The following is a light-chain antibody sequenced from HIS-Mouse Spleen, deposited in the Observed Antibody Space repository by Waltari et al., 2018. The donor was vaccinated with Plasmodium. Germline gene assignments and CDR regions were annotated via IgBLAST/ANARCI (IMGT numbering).Light chain of an antibody. CDR2: KAS. J-gene: IGKJ1*01. CDR1: QSISSR. V-gene: IGKV1-5*03. Sequence: DIQMTQSPSTLSASVGDRVTITCRASQSISSRLAWYQQKPGKAPKLLIYKASSLESGVPSRFSCRGSGTEFTLTISSLQPDDFATYYCQQYNSYSWTFGQGTKVEIK. CDR3: QQYNSYSWT.